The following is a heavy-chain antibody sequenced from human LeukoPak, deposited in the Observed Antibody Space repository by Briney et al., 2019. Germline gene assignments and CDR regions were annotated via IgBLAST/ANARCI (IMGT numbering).Heavy chain of an antibody. CDR3: AKDPKWGGSVHSFDQ. Sequence: GGPLRLSCAASGFTFSTYAMTWVRQAPGKGLDWVSAISASADNTYYADSVRGRFTISRDNSKNTLYLQMNSLRAEDTAVYYCAKDPKWGGSVHSFDQWGQGTLVTVSS. J-gene: IGHJ4*02. V-gene: IGHV3-23*01. CDR1: GFTFSTYA. CDR2: ISASADNT. D-gene: IGHD1-26*01.